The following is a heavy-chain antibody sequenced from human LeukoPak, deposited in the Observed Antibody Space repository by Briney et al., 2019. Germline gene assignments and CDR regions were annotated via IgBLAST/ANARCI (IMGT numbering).Heavy chain of an antibody. D-gene: IGHD2-21*02. J-gene: IGHJ5*02. Sequence: SVKVSCKASGGTFSSYAISWVRQAPGQPLEWMGRIIPIFGTANYAQKFQGRATITTAESTSTAYIELSSLRSEDTAVYYCAITYCGGDCYSGGNWFDPWGQGTLVTVSS. V-gene: IGHV1-69*05. CDR1: GGTFSSYA. CDR3: AITYCGGDCYSGGNWFDP. CDR2: IIPIFGTA.